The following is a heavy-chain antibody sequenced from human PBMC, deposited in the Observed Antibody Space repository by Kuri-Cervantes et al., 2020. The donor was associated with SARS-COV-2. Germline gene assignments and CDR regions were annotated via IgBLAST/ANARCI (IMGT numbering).Heavy chain of an antibody. J-gene: IGHJ1*01. Sequence: LSLTCAASGFSFSSYGMSWVRQAPGKGLEWVANIKQDGSEKYYVDSVKGRFTISRDNAKNSLYLQMNSLRAEDTAVYYCARPSWRAAPSHFQHWGQGTLVTVSS. CDR3: ARPSWRAAPSHFQH. CDR1: GFSFSSYG. V-gene: IGHV3-7*01. CDR2: IKQDGSEK. D-gene: IGHD6-6*01.